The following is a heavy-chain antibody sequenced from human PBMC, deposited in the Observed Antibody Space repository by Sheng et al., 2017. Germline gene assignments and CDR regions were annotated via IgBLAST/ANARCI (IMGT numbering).Heavy chain of an antibody. CDR1: GFTFSDYP. D-gene: IGHD1-26*01. V-gene: IGHV3-30*04. Sequence: QVQLVESGGGVVQPGRSLRLSCAASGFTFSDYPIHWVRQAPGKGLEWVAVISHDGSNKYYADSVNGRFTISRDNSKNTLYLQMNSLRGEDTAVYYCARQSGSYFDSWGQGTLVTVSS. CDR3: ARQSGSYFDS. J-gene: IGHJ4*02. CDR2: ISHDGSNK.